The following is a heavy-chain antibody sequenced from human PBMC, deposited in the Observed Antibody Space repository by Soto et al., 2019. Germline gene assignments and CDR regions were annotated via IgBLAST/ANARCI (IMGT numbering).Heavy chain of an antibody. D-gene: IGHD3-9*01. CDR1: GFTFSSYW. V-gene: IGHV3-7*01. J-gene: IGHJ4*02. Sequence: GGSLRLSCAASGFTFSSYWMSWVRQAPGKGLEWVANIKQDGSEKYYVDSVKGRFTISRDNAKNSLYLQMNSLRAEDTAVYYCARDESRLRYFGSPFDYWGQGTLVTVSS. CDR2: IKQDGSEK. CDR3: ARDESRLRYFGSPFDY.